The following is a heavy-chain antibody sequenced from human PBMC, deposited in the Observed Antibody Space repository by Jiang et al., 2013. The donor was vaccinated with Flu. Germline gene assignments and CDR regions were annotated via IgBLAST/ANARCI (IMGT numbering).Heavy chain of an antibody. CDR3: ARFRMTIFGVVNRAFDI. J-gene: IGHJ3*02. CDR1: SVSISGSSFY. Sequence: GLVKPSETLSLTCTVSSVSISGSSFYWGWIRQSPGRGLEWIGTISYSGSTYYNASLKSRATISIDTSRNQFSLRLTSVTAVDTAVYYCARFRMTIFGVVNRAFDIWGQGTMVTVSS. D-gene: IGHD3-3*01. CDR2: ISYSGST. V-gene: IGHV4-39*01.